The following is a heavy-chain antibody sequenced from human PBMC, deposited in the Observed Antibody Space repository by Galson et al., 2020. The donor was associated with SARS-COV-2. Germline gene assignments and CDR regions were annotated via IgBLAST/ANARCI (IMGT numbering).Heavy chain of an antibody. J-gene: IGHJ4*02. V-gene: IGHV4-38-2*02. CDR3: ARGDDFDWDQTVFDY. CDR2: IYHSGST. CDR1: GYSISSGYY. Sequence: SETLSLTCTVSGYSISSGYYWGWIRQPPGKGLEWIGSIYHSGSTYYNPSLKSRVTISVDTSKNQFSLKLSSVTAADTAVYYCARGDDFDWDQTVFDYWGQGTLVTVSS. D-gene: IGHD3-9*01.